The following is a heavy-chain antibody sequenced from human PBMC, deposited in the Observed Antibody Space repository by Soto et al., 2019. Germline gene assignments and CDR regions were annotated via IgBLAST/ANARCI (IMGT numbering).Heavy chain of an antibody. CDR2: ISYDGSNK. J-gene: IGHJ6*02. CDR1: GFTFSSYA. CDR3: ARVWESYNGMDV. Sequence: QVQLVESGGGVVQPGRSLRLSCAASGFTFSSYAMHWVRQAPGKGLEWGAVISYDGSNKYYADSVKGRFIISRDNSKNALYLQMNGLRAEDTAVYYCARVWESYNGMDVWGQGTTVTVSS. V-gene: IGHV3-30-3*01. D-gene: IGHD1-26*01.